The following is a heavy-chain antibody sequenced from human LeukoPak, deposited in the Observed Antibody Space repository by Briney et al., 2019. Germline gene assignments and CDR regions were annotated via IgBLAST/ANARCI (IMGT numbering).Heavy chain of an antibody. J-gene: IGHJ3*02. D-gene: IGHD3-22*01. CDR3: ARGGVYYYDSSGYDDAFDI. CDR1: GYTFTSYD. CDR2: MNPNSGNT. Sequence: ASVKVSCKASGYTFTSYDINWVRQATGQGLEWMGWMNPNSGNTGYAQKFQGRVTITRNTSISTAYMELSSLRSEDTAVYYCARGGVYYYDSSGYDDAFDIWGQGTMVTVSS. V-gene: IGHV1-8*03.